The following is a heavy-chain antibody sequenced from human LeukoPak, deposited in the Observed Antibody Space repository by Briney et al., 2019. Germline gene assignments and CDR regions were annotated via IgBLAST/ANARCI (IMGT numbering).Heavy chain of an antibody. V-gene: IGHV4-39*07. J-gene: IGHJ4*02. CDR1: GGSISSSSDY. CDR2: IYYSGGA. Sequence: SETLSLTCTISGGSISSSSDYWAWIRQPPGKGLEWIGSIYYSGGAYYNPSLKSRVTISVDTSKNQFSLKLSSVTAADTAVYYCAREDPWFGELNYWGQGTLVTVSS. D-gene: IGHD3-10*01. CDR3: AREDPWFGELNY.